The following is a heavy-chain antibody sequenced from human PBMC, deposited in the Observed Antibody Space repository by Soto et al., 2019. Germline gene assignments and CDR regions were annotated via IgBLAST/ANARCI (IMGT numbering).Heavy chain of an antibody. Sequence: EVQLVESGGGLVKPGGSLRLSCAASGFTFSRYSMNWVRQAPGKGLEWVSSISSSSSYIYYADSVKGRFTISRDNAKNSLYRQMNSLRAEDTAVYYCARDQPGYSYGYGLGYWGQGTLVTVSS. V-gene: IGHV3-21*01. CDR2: ISSSSSYI. CDR3: ARDQPGYSYGYGLGY. CDR1: GFTFSRYS. J-gene: IGHJ4*02. D-gene: IGHD5-18*01.